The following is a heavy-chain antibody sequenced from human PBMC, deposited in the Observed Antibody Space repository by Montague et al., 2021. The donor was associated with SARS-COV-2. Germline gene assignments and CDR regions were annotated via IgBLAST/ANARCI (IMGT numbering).Heavy chain of an antibody. CDR3: ARAQNICFIANCVNYFDL. Sequence: SETLSLTCEVSGGSIRSYYWSWIRHSPGKGLEWIGYVHYTGSTKYNPSLKTRVTLSLDTPKNHFSLRLNSVTAANTAVYYCARAQNICFIANCVNYFDLWGLGTLVSVSS. CDR2: VHYTGST. D-gene: IGHD1-1*01. CDR1: GGSIRSYY. V-gene: IGHV4-59*01. J-gene: IGHJ4*02.